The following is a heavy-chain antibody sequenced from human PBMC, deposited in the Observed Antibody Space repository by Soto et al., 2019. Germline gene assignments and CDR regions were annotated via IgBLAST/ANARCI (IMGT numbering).Heavy chain of an antibody. CDR2: MSPSGSGI. CDR1: GFTFTDHY. Sequence: QVLLVESGGGLVKPGGSLRLSCVASGFTFTDHYMSWIRQAPGKGLEWIAYMSPSGSGISYADSAKGRFTISRDNARNTVYLQMNTLRAEDTAVYYCARTARLVDYWGQGTLVTVSS. CDR3: ARTARLVDY. V-gene: IGHV3-11*01. J-gene: IGHJ4*02.